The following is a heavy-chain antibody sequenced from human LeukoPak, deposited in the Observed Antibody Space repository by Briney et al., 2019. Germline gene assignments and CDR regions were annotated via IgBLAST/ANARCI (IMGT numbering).Heavy chain of an antibody. CDR3: ARSTGITMIVSPSDY. D-gene: IGHD3-22*01. Sequence: PGGSLRLSCAASGFTFSSYGMHWVRQAPGKGLEWVAFIRYDGNNKNYADSVKGRFTISRDNSKNTLYLQMNSLRAEDTAVYYCARSTGITMIVSPSDYWGQGTLVTVSS. V-gene: IGHV3-30*02. CDR2: IRYDGNNK. CDR1: GFTFSSYG. J-gene: IGHJ4*02.